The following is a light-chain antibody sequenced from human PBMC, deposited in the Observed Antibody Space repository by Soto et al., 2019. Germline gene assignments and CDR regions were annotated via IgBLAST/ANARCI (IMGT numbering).Light chain of an antibody. CDR3: ATWDYDLNGVV. V-gene: IGLV1-44*01. CDR1: SSNIGSTA. CDR2: SND. J-gene: IGLJ2*01. Sequence: QSVLTQPSSASGTPGQRVSISCSGGSSNIGSTAVDWYQQVPGMAPKLLIYSNDQRPSGVPDRFSGSKSGTSGSLVISGLQAEDEADYFCATWDYDLNGVVFGGGTQLTVL.